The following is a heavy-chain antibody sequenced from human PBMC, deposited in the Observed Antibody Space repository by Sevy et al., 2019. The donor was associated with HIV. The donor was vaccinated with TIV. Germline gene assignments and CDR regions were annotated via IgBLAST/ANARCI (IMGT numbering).Heavy chain of an antibody. V-gene: IGHV3-30*02. J-gene: IGHJ4*02. CDR1: GFTFSSYG. Sequence: GGSLRLSCAASGFTFSSYGIHWVRQAPGKGLEWVAFIRDDGSNKYYADSVKGRLTTSRDNSKNTLYLKMNSLRAEDTAVYYCATDSGYSSGWYQYFDYWGQGTLVTVSS. CDR2: IRDDGSNK. CDR3: ATDSGYSSGWYQYFDY. D-gene: IGHD6-19*01.